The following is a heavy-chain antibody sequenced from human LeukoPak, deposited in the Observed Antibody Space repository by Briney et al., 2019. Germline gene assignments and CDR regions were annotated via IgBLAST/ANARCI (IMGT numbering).Heavy chain of an antibody. V-gene: IGHV4-59*08. CDR3: ARHRGDFDWLPYYFHY. CDR1: GGSISTYY. J-gene: IGHJ4*02. CDR2: IYYSGST. D-gene: IGHD3-9*01. Sequence: SETLSLTCTVSGGSISTYYWTWIRQPPGKGLEWIGYIYYSGSTNYNPSRKSRVTISVDTSKNQFSLKPSSVTAADTAVYFCARHRGDFDWLPYYFHYWGRGTLVTVSS.